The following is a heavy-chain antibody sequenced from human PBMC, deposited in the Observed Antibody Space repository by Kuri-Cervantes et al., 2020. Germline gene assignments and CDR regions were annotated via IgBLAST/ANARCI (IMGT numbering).Heavy chain of an antibody. Sequence: GGSLRLSCKGSEYTFTNYWIAWVRQMPGKGLEWMGIIYPGDSDTRYSPSFQGQVTISADKSLNTAYLQWSSLKASDTAMYYCARSGSSFDYWGQGTLVTVSS. D-gene: IGHD1-26*01. CDR3: ARSGSSFDY. J-gene: IGHJ4*02. CDR2: IYPGDSDT. CDR1: EYTFTNYW. V-gene: IGHV5-51*01.